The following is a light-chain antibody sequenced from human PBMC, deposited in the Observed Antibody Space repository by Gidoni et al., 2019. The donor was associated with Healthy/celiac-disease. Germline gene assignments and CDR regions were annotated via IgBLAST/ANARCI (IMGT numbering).Light chain of an antibody. CDR3: QQYGSSPGA. J-gene: IGKJ3*01. V-gene: IGKV3-20*01. CDR1: QSVSSSY. Sequence: ETVLTQSRGTLSLSPGERTTLSCRASQSVSSSYLAWYQQKPGQAPRLLIYGASSRATGIPDRFSGSGSGTDFTLTISRLEPEDFAVYYCQQYGSSPGAFGPGTKVDIK. CDR2: GAS.